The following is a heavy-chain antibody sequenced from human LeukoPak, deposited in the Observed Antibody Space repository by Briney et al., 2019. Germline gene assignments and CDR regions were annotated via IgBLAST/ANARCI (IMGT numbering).Heavy chain of an antibody. J-gene: IGHJ4*02. Sequence: SETLSLTCTVSGAFSSRFYWSWVRQSPGKGLEWIGNIFFSGHSNYNPSLTGRVTISPDTSKSQFSLNVTSVTAADTALYYCAGIDPLGYFAQWGQGTLVTVSP. CDR1: GAFSSRFY. V-gene: IGHV4-59*13. CDR2: IFFSGHS. CDR3: AGIDPLGYFAQ.